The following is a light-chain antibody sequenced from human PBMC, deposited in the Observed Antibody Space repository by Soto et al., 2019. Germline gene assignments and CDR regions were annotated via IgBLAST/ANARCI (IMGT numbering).Light chain of an antibody. J-gene: IGLJ1*01. CDR1: ISDVGGYNY. CDR2: DVS. Sequence: QSALTQPASVSGSPGQSITISCTGTISDVGGYNYVSWYQQHPCKAPKVMIYDVSNRPSGVSNRFSGSKSGNTASLTISGLQAEDEADYYCSSYTSSTTPSVFGTGTKLIVL. V-gene: IGLV2-14*03. CDR3: SSYTSSTTPSV.